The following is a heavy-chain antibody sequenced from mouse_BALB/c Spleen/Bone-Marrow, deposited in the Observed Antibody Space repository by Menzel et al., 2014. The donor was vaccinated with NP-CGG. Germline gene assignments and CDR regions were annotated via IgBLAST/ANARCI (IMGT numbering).Heavy chain of an antibody. J-gene: IGHJ3*01. CDR2: INPSTGYT. V-gene: IGHV1-7*01. CDR1: GYTFTSYW. CDR3: ARSRDGYDSFAY. D-gene: IGHD2-2*01. Sequence: QVQLQQPGAELAKPGASVKMSCKASGYTFTSYWMHWVKQRPGQGLEWIGYINPSTGYTEYNQKFKDKATLTADKSSSTAYMQLNSLTSEDSAFYDCARSRDGYDSFAYWGQGTLVTVSA.